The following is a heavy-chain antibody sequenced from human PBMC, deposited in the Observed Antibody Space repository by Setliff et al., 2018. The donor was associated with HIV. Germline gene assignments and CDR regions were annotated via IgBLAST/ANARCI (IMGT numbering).Heavy chain of an antibody. V-gene: IGHV4-39*01. CDR1: GVSLISANYH. CDR3: ARPGSLFYWVDP. Sequence: LSLTCSVSGVSLISANYHWAWIRQPPGKGLEWIGSIYYNGTAYYNPSLKSRVTMPIDTSKSQFSLKLNSVTVADTAVYYCARPGSLFYWVDPWGQGTLVTVSS. J-gene: IGHJ5*02. D-gene: IGHD3-3*01. CDR2: IYYNGTA.